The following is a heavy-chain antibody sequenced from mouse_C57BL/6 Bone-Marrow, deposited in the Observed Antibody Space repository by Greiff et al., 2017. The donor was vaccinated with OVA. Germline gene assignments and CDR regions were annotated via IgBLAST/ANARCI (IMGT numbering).Heavy chain of an antibody. CDR2: INPYNGGT. CDR1: GYTFTDYY. D-gene: IGHD2-4*01. J-gene: IGHJ4*01. V-gene: IGHV1-19*01. Sequence: EVKLMESGPVLVKPGASVKMSCKASGYTFTDYYMNWVKQSHGKSLEWIGVINPYNGGTSYNQKFKGKATLTVDKSSSTAYMELNSLTSEDSAVYYCARPSYYDYDGDYAMDYWGQGTSVTVSS. CDR3: ARPSYYDYDGDYAMDY.